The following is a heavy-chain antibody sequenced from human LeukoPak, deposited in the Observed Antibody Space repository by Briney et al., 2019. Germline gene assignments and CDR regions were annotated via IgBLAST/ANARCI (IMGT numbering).Heavy chain of an antibody. V-gene: IGHV1-69*13. CDR1: GGTFSSYA. D-gene: IGHD2-2*01. Sequence: ASVKVSCKASGGTFSSYAISWVRQAPGQGLEWMGGIIPIFGTANYAQKFQGRVTITADESTSTAYMERSSLRSEDTAVYYCASSYCSSTSCPIGFDPWGQGTLVTVSS. CDR2: IIPIFGTA. CDR3: ASSYCSSTSCPIGFDP. J-gene: IGHJ5*02.